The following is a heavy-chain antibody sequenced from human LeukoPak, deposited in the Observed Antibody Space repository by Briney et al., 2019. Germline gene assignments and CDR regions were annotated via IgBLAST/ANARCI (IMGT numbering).Heavy chain of an antibody. Sequence: SETLSLTCAVSGGSINSDYWWTWVRQSPGKGLEWIGEIYHTGSVNYNLSLESRVTISRDRSKNQFSLMLRSVTAADTAVYYCARHDDFLSAYNYWGQGILVTVSS. CDR2: IYHTGSV. V-gene: IGHV4-4*02. J-gene: IGHJ4*02. D-gene: IGHD3-3*01. CDR1: GGSINSDYW. CDR3: ARHDDFLSAYNY.